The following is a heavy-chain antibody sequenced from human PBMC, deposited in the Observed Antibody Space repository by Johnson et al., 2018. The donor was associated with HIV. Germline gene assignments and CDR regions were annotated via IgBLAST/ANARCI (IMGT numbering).Heavy chain of an antibody. CDR2: INWNGGNT. CDR1: GITVNTNY. D-gene: IGHD3-22*01. Sequence: VQLVESGGGLVQSGESLRLSCAASGITVNTNYMSWVRRAPGKGLEWVSGINWNGGNTGYADSVKGRFTVSRDNAKNSLYLQMNSLRAEDTALYYCARGAVRYYDNSGYWGAFDIWGQGTMVTVSS. CDR3: ARGAVRYYDNSGYWGAFDI. J-gene: IGHJ3*02. V-gene: IGHV3-20*04.